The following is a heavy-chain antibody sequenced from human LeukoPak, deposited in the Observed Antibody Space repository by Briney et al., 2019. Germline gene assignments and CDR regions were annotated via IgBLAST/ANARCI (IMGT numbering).Heavy chain of an antibody. CDR3: ARARRYLGYCSGGSCYGYFDY. CDR1: GFTFSSYG. CDR2: IKQDGSEK. J-gene: IGHJ4*02. D-gene: IGHD2-15*01. Sequence: GGSLRLSCAASGFTFSSYGMHWVLQAPGKGLEWVANIKQDGSEKYYVDSVKGRFTISRDNAKNSLYLQMNSLRAEDTAVYYCARARRYLGYCSGGSCYGYFDYWGQGTLVTVSS. V-gene: IGHV3-7*01.